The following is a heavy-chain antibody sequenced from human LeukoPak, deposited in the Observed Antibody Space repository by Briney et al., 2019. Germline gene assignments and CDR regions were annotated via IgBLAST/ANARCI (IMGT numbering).Heavy chain of an antibody. J-gene: IGHJ4*02. CDR2: IKQDGSEK. D-gene: IGHD1-26*01. CDR3: AARGSYYYFDY. Sequence: GGSLRLSCAASGFTFSSYWMSWVRQAPGKGLEWVANIKQDGSEKYYVDSVKGRFTISRDNAKNSLYLRMNSLRAEDTAVYYCAARGSYYYFDYWGQGTLVTVSS. CDR1: GFTFSSYW. V-gene: IGHV3-7*01.